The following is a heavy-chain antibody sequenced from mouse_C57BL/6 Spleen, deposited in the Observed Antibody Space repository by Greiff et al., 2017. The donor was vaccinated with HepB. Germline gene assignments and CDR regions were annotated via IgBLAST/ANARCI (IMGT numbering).Heavy chain of an antibody. Sequence: EVHLVEPGGGLVKPGGSLKLSCAASGFTFSSYAMSWVRQTPEQRLEWVATISDGGSYTYYTDNVKGRFTLSRDNAKNNLYLQMSHLKSEDSAMYYCARVSNGGFDYWGQGTTLTVSS. J-gene: IGHJ2*01. V-gene: IGHV5-4*01. CDR3: ARVSNGGFDY. CDR1: GFTFSSYA. CDR2: ISDGGSYT. D-gene: IGHD2-5*01.